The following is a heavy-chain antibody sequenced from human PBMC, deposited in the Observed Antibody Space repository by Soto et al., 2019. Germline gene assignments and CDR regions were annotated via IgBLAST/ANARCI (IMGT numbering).Heavy chain of an antibody. CDR1: GYTFTSYG. Sequence: QVQLVQSGDEVKKPGASVKVSCKASGYTFTSYGISWVRQAPGQGLEWMGWISTYTCNTNYAQKLQGRVTMTTDSSTNTAYMDLRSLTSDDTAVYFCARRLGSYYYGMDVWGQGTTVTVSS. D-gene: IGHD3-16*01. V-gene: IGHV1-18*01. CDR2: ISTYTCNT. J-gene: IGHJ6*02. CDR3: ARRLGSYYYGMDV.